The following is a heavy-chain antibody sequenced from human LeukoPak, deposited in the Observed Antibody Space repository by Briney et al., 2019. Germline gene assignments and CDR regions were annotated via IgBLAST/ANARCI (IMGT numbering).Heavy chain of an antibody. V-gene: IGHV3-48*04. J-gene: IGHJ5*02. CDR2: ISNTGSPI. Sequence: GGSLRLSCAASGFTFSTYSMNWVRQAPGKGLEWVSYISNTGSPIYYADSVKGRFGISRDNARKSLYLQMNSLRAEDTAVYYCTRTVYSTTWERWFDPWGQGTLVTVSS. CDR3: TRTVYSTTWERWFDP. D-gene: IGHD6-13*01. CDR1: GFTFSTYS.